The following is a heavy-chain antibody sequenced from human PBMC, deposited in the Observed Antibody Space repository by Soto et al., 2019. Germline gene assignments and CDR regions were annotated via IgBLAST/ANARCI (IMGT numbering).Heavy chain of an antibody. CDR1: GFTVSSYG. CDR2: ISYDGSNK. CDR3: AKVTYYYDSSSPIDY. D-gene: IGHD3-22*01. J-gene: IGHJ4*02. Sequence: PGGSLRLSCAASGFTVSSYGMHWVRQAPGKGLEWVAVISYDGSNKYYADSVKGRFTISRDNSKNTLYLQMNSLRAEDTAVYYCAKVTYYYDSSSPIDYWGQGTLVTVSS. V-gene: IGHV3-30*18.